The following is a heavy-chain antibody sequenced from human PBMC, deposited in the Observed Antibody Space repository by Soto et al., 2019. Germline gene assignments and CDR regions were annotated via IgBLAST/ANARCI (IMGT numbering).Heavy chain of an antibody. Sequence: SETLSLTCTVSGGSISSGGYYWSWIRQHPGKGLEWIGYIYYSGSTYYNPSLKSRVTISVDTSKNQFSLKLSSVTAADTAVYYCARDRRIGHYFDYWGQGTLVTVSS. J-gene: IGHJ4*02. CDR2: IYYSGST. V-gene: IGHV4-31*03. CDR1: GGSISSGGYY. CDR3: ARDRRIGHYFDY.